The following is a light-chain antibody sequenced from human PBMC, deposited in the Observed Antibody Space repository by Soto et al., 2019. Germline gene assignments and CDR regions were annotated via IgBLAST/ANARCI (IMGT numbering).Light chain of an antibody. CDR3: QQYSHLIT. J-gene: IGKJ5*01. CDR1: QDISNY. V-gene: IGKV1-33*01. Sequence: DIQMTQSPSSRSASVGERVTITCQASQDISNYLNWYQQKLGKAPKLLIYDASNLETGVPSRFSGSGSGTDFTFTISSLQPEDIATYYCQQYSHLITFGQGTRLEIK. CDR2: DAS.